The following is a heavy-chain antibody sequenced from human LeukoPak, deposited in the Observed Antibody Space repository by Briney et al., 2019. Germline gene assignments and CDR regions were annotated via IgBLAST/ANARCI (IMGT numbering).Heavy chain of an antibody. Sequence: KPSETLSLTCAVYGGSFSGYYWSWSRQPPGQGLEWIGEMNHSGSTNYNPSLKSRVTISVDTSKNRFSLKLSSVTAADTAVYYCARGGPHIVVVPANHNWFDPWGQGTLVTVSS. CDR2: MNHSGST. J-gene: IGHJ5*02. CDR1: GGSFSGYY. V-gene: IGHV4-34*01. CDR3: ARGGPHIVVVPANHNWFDP. D-gene: IGHD2-21*02.